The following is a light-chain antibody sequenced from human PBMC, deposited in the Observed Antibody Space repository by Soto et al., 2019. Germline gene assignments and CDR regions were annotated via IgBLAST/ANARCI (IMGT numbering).Light chain of an antibody. V-gene: IGLV1-51*01. Sequence: QSALTQPPSASGSPGQSVTISCTGTSSDIGGYNFVSWYQQLPGTAPKLLIYDDDKRPSGIPDRFSGSKSGTSATLGITGFQTGDEADYYCGSWDSSLSAYVFATGTKVTVL. J-gene: IGLJ1*01. CDR1: SSDIGGYNF. CDR2: DDD. CDR3: GSWDSSLSAYV.